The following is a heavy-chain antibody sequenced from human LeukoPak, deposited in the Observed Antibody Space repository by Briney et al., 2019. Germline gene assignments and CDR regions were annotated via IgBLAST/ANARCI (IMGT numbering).Heavy chain of an antibody. CDR2: ISSSSSAI. J-gene: IGHJ6*03. V-gene: IGHV3-11*04. D-gene: IGHD4-17*01. CDR1: GFTFSDYY. CDR3: ARDNSYGDYDGVYYYYYYMDV. Sequence: GGSLRLSCAASGFTFSDYYMSWVRQAPGKGLEWVSYISSSSSAIYYADSVKGRFTISRDNAKNSLYLQMNSLRAEDTAVYYCARDNSYGDYDGVYYYYYYMDVWGKGTTVTVSS.